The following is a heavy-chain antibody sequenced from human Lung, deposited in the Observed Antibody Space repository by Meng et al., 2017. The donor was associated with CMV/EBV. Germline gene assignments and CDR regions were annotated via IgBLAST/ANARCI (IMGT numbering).Heavy chain of an antibody. V-gene: IGHV1-69*10. CDR1: GDMFSTYA. D-gene: IGHD6-6*01. CDR3: ARALREYSSSSSDS. Sequence: SXXVSXKASGDMFSTYAITWVRHAPGQGLEGMVELIPSLNAPNYAQKFQGRVRITSDKSTTTAYMELSSLRSDDTAVYYCARALREYSSSSSDSWGQGTLVTVSS. CDR2: LIPSLNAP. J-gene: IGHJ4*02.